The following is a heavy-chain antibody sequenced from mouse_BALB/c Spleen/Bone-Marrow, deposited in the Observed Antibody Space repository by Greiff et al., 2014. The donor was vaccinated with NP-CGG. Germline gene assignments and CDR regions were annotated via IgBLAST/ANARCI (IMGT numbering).Heavy chain of an antibody. Sequence: VQLVESGPELVKPGASVKISCTGSGYAFSSSWMNWVKQRPGQGLEWIGRIYPGDGDTNSNGRFKGKATLTADRSSNTAYMQLSSLTCVDSAVYFCARSAYYGSSYGAMDYWGQGTSVTVSS. CDR3: ARSAYYGSSYGAMDY. J-gene: IGHJ4*01. CDR1: GYAFSSSW. V-gene: IGHV1-82*01. D-gene: IGHD1-1*01. CDR2: IYPGDGDT.